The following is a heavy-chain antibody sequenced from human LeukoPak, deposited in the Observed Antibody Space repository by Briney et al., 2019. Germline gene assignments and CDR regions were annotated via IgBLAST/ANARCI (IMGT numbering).Heavy chain of an antibody. Sequence: SETLSLTCTVSGGSISSWYWSWIRQPPGKGLEWIGYIYDSGNTNYNPSLKSRVTISIDTSKNQFSLKLSSVTAADTAVYYCARGLFGVAQGWFDPWGQGTLVTVSS. CDR1: GGSISSWY. V-gene: IGHV4-59*01. D-gene: IGHD3-3*01. J-gene: IGHJ5*02. CDR3: ARGLFGVAQGWFDP. CDR2: IYDSGNT.